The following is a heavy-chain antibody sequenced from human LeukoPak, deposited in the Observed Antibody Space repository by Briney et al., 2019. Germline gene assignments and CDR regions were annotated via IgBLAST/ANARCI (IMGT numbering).Heavy chain of an antibody. CDR2: IIPISGTA. CDR3: ARGLQYQLLKALGYYYMDV. D-gene: IGHD2-2*01. CDR1: GGSFSSHA. Sequence: ASVKVSCKASGGSFSSHAIAWVRQAPGQGPEWMGGIIPISGTANYAQKFQGRVTITTDESTSTAYMELSSLTSDDTAVYYCARGLQYQLLKALGYYYMDVWGEGTTVTVSS. V-gene: IGHV1-69*05. J-gene: IGHJ6*03.